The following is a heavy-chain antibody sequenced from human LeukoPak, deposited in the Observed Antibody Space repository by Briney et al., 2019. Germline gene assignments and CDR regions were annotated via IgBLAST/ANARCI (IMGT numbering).Heavy chain of an antibody. Sequence: GESLKISCKGSGYSFTSYWISWVRQMPRKGLEWMGRIDPSDSYTSYSPSFQGHVTISADKSISTAYLQWSSLKASDTAIYYCARRVSGWESFDIWGQGTMVTVSS. D-gene: IGHD6-19*01. CDR2: IDPSDSYT. CDR3: ARRVSGWESFDI. CDR1: GYSFTSYW. V-gene: IGHV5-10-1*01. J-gene: IGHJ3*02.